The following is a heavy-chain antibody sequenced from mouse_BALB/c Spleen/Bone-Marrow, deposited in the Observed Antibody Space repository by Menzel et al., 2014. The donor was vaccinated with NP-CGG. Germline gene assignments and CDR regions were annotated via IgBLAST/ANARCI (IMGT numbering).Heavy chain of an antibody. V-gene: IGHV1S137*01. D-gene: IGHD2-14*01. CDR2: ISSSYGDA. CDR3: ARSGKVRNAMDY. Sequence: QVQLQQSGAELVRPGVSVKISCKGSGYTFTDYAIHWVKQSPAKSLEWIGLISSSYGDASYNQKFKGKATMTVDKSSSTAYMDLARRTSEDAAIYYCARSGKVRNAMDYWGQGTSVTVSS. J-gene: IGHJ4*01. CDR1: GYTFTDYA.